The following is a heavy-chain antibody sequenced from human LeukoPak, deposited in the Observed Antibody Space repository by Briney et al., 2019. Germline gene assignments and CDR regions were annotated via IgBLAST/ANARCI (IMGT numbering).Heavy chain of an antibody. CDR1: GGTFSSYA. D-gene: IGHD1-14*01. CDR2: IIPILGIA. J-gene: IGHJ4*02. CDR3: ARVGSGTLGGSIDY. Sequence: SVKVSCKASGGTFSSYAISWVRQAPGQGLEWMGRIIPILGIANYAQKFQGRVTITADKSTSTAYMELSSLRSEDTAVYYCARVGSGTLGGSIDYWGQGTLVTVSS. V-gene: IGHV1-69*04.